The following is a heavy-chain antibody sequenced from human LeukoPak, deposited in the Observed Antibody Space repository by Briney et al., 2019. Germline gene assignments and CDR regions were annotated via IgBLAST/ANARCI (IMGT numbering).Heavy chain of an antibody. CDR2: IYTSRST. D-gene: IGHD5-12*01. Sequence: PSETLSLTCTVSGGSISSYYWSWIRQPAGKGLEWIGRIYTSRSTNYNPSLKSRVTMSVDTSKNQFSLKLSSVTAADTAVYYCARGRIGGYDSYYFDYWGQGTLVTVSS. V-gene: IGHV4-4*07. J-gene: IGHJ4*02. CDR3: ARGRIGGYDSYYFDY. CDR1: GGSISSYY.